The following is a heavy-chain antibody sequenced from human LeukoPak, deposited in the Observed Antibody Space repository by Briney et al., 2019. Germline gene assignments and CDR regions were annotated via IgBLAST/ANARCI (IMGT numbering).Heavy chain of an antibody. V-gene: IGHV3-48*01. Sequence: GGSLRLSCAASGFTFSSYSMNWVRQAPGKGLEWVSYISTSTSTIYYADSVKGRFTISRDNAKNSLYLQMNSLRAEDTAVYYCAKDTGSYPYYYCYMDVWGKGTTVTVSS. CDR1: GFTFSSYS. CDR3: AKDTGSYPYYYCYMDV. CDR2: ISTSTSTI. J-gene: IGHJ6*03. D-gene: IGHD1-26*01.